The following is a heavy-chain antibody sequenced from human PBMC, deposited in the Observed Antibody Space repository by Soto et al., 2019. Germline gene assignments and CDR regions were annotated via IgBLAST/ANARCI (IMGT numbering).Heavy chain of an antibody. V-gene: IGHV2-5*01. D-gene: IGHD3-9*01. CDR2: IYWNDDK. J-gene: IGHJ6*02. CDR3: AHSVPPPSYYDSLTGYYDPTPYYYDYGMDV. Sequence: QITLKESGPTLVKPTQTLTLTCTFSGFSLSTSGVGVGWIRQPPGKALEWLALIYWNDDKRYSPSLKSRPTITKDTSKTQVVLTMTDMDPVDTAPYYCAHSVPPPSYYDSLTGYYDPTPYYYDYGMDVWGQGTTVTVSS. CDR1: GFSLSTSGVG.